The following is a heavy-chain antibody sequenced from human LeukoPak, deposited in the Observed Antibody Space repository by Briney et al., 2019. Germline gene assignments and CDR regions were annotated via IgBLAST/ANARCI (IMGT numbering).Heavy chain of an antibody. V-gene: IGHV1-46*01. D-gene: IGHD1-26*01. J-gene: IGHJ4*02. CDR2: INPSGGST. Sequence: GASVKVSCKASGYTFTSYGISWVRQAPGQGLEWMGIINPSGGSTSYAQKFQGRVTMTRDTSTSTVYMELSSLRSEDTAVYYCARGWELRGYFDYWGQGTLVTVSS. CDR1: GYTFTSYG. CDR3: ARGWELRGYFDY.